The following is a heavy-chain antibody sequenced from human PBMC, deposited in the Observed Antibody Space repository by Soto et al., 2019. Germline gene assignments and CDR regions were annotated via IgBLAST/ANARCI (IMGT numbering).Heavy chain of an antibody. D-gene: IGHD6-6*01. CDR2: IIPIFGTA. J-gene: IGHJ4*02. CDR3: AIEYSSSPPYYPIGY. CDR1: GGTFSSYS. V-gene: IGHV1-69*01. Sequence: QVQLVQSGAEVKKPGSSVKVSCKASGGTFSSYSISWVRQAPGRGLEWMGGIIPIFGTANYAQKFQGRVTITADESTSTAYMELSSLRSEDTAVYYWAIEYSSSPPYYPIGYWGQGTLVTVSS.